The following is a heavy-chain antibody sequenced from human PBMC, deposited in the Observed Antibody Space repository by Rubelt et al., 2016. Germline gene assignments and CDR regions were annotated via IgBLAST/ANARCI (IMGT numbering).Heavy chain of an antibody. CDR1: GGNFSSYA. V-gene: IGHV1-69*04. J-gene: IGHJ4*02. CDR3: ASYSSGHVDY. Sequence: QVQLVQSGAEVKKPGSSVKVSCKASGGNFSSYAITWVRQAPGQGLEWMGRIIPILGIANYEQKFQVRVTITAAKATSTAYMGLSSLRSEDTAVYYCASYSSGHVDYWGQGTLVTVPP. D-gene: IGHD6-19*01. CDR2: IIPILGIA.